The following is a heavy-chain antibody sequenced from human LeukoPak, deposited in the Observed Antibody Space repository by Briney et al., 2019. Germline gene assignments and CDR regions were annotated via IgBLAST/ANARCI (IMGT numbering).Heavy chain of an antibody. CDR2: IYYSGAT. V-gene: IGHV4-59*01. Sequence: SETLSLTCTVSGGSISGSYWNWIRQPPGKGLEWIGYIYYSGATYYSPSLKSRVTISVDTSQNQFSLNLNSVTAADTAVYYCARGQLRYYDSSGYYVYWGQGTLVTVSS. D-gene: IGHD3-22*01. J-gene: IGHJ4*02. CDR1: GGSISGSY. CDR3: ARGQLRYYDSSGYYVY.